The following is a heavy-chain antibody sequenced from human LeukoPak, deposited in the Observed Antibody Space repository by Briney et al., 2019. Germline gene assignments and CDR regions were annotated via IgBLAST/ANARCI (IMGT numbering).Heavy chain of an antibody. CDR2: IYYIGCT. V-gene: IGHV4-39*07. CDR3: ARENIGTGTVLGKDYYFMDL. J-gene: IGHJ6*03. D-gene: IGHD3-16*01. Sequence: SETLSLTCTVSGGSISSSSYYWGGIGQPPGKGLELIGSIYYIGCTYYNPSLKSRVTISVDTSKNQFSLKLSSVTAADTAMYYCARENIGTGTVLGKDYYFMDLWGKGTTVSVSS. CDR1: GGSISSSSYY.